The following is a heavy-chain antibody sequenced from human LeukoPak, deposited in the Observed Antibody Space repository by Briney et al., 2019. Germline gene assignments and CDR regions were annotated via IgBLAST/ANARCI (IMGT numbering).Heavy chain of an antibody. D-gene: IGHD3-3*01. V-gene: IGHV4-34*01. J-gene: IGHJ6*03. Sequence: SETLSLTCAVYGGSFSGYYWSWIRQPPGKGLEWIGEINHSGSTNYNPSLKSRVTISVDTSKNQFSLKLSSVTAADTAVYYCARVRFLEWLLGSYYYYYMDVWGKGTTVTVSS. CDR1: GGSFSGYY. CDR3: ARVRFLEWLLGSYYYYYMDV. CDR2: INHSGST.